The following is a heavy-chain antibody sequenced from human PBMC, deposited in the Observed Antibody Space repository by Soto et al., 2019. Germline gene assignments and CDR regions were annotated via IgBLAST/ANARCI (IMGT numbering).Heavy chain of an antibody. J-gene: IGHJ6*02. Sequence: SETLSLTCAVYGGSFSGYYWSWIRQPPGKGLEWIGEINHSGSTNYNPSLKSRVTISVDTSKNQFSLKLSSVTAADTAVYYCARGRSGGYDFWSGYPFYYYYYGMDVWAQGTTVTVS. D-gene: IGHD3-3*01. CDR1: GGSFSGYY. CDR2: INHSGST. CDR3: ARGRSGGYDFWSGYPFYYYYYGMDV. V-gene: IGHV4-34*01.